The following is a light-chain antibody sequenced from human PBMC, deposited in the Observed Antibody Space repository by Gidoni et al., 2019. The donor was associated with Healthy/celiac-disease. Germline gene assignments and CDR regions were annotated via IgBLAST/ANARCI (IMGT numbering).Light chain of an antibody. CDR3: AAWDDSLNGFYV. J-gene: IGLJ1*01. Sequence: VLTQPPSASGTPGQRVTISCSGSSSNIGSNTVNWYQQLPGTAPKLLIYSNNQRPSGVPDRFSGSKSGTSASLAISGLQSEDEADYYCAAWDDSLNGFYVFGTGTKVTVL. CDR2: SNN. V-gene: IGLV1-44*01. CDR1: SSNIGSNT.